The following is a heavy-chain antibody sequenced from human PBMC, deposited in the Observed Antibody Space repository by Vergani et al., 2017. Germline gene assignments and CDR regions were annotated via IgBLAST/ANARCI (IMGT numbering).Heavy chain of an antibody. D-gene: IGHD6-13*01. V-gene: IGHV4-59*01. CDR1: CGPISSYY. Sequence: QVQLEESGPGLVKPSETLSLTFTVSCGPISSYYWSWIRQPPGKGLEWIGYIYYSGCTNYNPALKSRVTISVHPSKNQFSLKQRSVTAADTAVYYCAREGRSSSRDYYYYMDVWGKGTTITVSS. J-gene: IGHJ6*03. CDR2: IYYSGCT. CDR3: AREGRSSSRDYYYYMDV.